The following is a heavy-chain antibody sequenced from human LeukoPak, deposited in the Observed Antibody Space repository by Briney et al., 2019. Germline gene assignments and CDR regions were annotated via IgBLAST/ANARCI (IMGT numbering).Heavy chain of an antibody. V-gene: IGHV4-34*01. Sequence: SETLSLTCAVYGGSFSGYYWSWIRQPPGKGLEWIGEINHSGSTYYNPSLKSQVTISVDTSKNQFSLKLSSVTAADTAVYYCARGGGIVAEGSYYYYMDVWGKGTTVTVSS. CDR1: GGSFSGYY. J-gene: IGHJ6*03. CDR2: INHSGST. D-gene: IGHD2-15*01. CDR3: ARGGGIVAEGSYYYYMDV.